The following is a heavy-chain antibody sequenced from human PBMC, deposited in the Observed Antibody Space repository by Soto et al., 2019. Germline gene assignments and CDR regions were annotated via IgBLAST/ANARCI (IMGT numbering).Heavy chain of an antibody. D-gene: IGHD5-18*01. CDR3: AKDRGGEWIQLWLNDVY. Sequence: GGSLRLSCAASGFTFSSYAMSWVRQAPGKGLEWVSAISGSGGSTYYADSVKGRFTISRDNSKNTLYLQMNSLRAEDTAVYYCAKDRGGEWIQLWLNDVYWGQGTLVTVSS. V-gene: IGHV3-23*01. CDR2: ISGSGGST. J-gene: IGHJ4*02. CDR1: GFTFSSYA.